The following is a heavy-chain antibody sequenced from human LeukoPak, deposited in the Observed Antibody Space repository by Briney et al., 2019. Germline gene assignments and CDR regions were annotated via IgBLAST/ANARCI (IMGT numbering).Heavy chain of an antibody. J-gene: IGHJ5*02. CDR2: ISAYNGNT. Sequence: ASVEVSCKASGYTFTNYGINWVRQAPGQGLEWMGWISAYNGNTNSAQKFQGRVTMTTDTSTSTAYMELRSLRSDDTAVYYCARGRSYGSENSWFDPWGQGALVTVSS. CDR1: GYTFTNYG. D-gene: IGHD3-10*01. V-gene: IGHV1-18*01. CDR3: ARGRSYGSENSWFDP.